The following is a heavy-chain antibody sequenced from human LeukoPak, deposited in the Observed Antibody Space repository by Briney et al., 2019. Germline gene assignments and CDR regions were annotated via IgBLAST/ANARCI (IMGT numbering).Heavy chain of an antibody. V-gene: IGHV3-23*01. D-gene: IGHD7-27*01. CDR3: AKVFKSGNSWHWGGH. CDR2: IAGDGDAT. Sequence: WVSAIAGDGDATYYADSVKGRFTVSRDKSTNTLYLQMRSLTSEDTAVYYCAKVFKSGNSWHWGGHWGQGTLVTVSA. J-gene: IGHJ4*02.